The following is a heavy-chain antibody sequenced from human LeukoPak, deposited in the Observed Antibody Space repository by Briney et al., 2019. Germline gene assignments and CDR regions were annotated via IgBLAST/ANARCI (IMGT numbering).Heavy chain of an antibody. CDR1: GFTFSNYA. CDR3: AKNQGQWLVPVDY. D-gene: IGHD6-19*01. J-gene: IGHJ4*02. CDR2: MSGSGGST. V-gene: IGHV3-23*01. Sequence: GGSLRLSCAASGFTFSNYAMSWVRQAPGKGLEWVSSMSGSGGSTYYADSVKGRSTISRDNSKNTLYLQMNNLRAEDTALYYCAKNQGQWLVPVDYWGQGTLVTVSS.